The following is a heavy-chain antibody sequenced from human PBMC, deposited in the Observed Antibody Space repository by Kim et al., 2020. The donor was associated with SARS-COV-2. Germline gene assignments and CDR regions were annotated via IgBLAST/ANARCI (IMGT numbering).Heavy chain of an antibody. D-gene: IGHD3-10*01. Sequence: NGGSTYYADSVKGRFTISRDKSKNTLYLQMSSLRAEDTAVYYCLKDHGGDWGQGTLVTVSS. CDR3: LKDHGGD. CDR2: NGGST. V-gene: IGHV3-64D*09. J-gene: IGHJ4*02.